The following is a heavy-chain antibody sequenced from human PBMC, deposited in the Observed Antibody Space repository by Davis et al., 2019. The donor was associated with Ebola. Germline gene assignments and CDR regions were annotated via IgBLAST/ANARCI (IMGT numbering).Heavy chain of an antibody. CDR2: INSDGSST. CDR1: GFTFSSYW. J-gene: IGHJ6*02. Sequence: HTGGSLRLSCAASGFTFSSYWMHWARQAPGKGLVWVSRINSDGSSTSYADSVKGRFTISRDNAKNTLYLQMNSLRAEDTAVYYCARDQVYYYGMDVWGQGTTVTVSS. CDR3: ARDQVYYYGMDV. V-gene: IGHV3-74*01.